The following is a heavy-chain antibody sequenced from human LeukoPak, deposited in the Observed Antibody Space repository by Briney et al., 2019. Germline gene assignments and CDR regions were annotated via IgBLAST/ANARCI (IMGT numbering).Heavy chain of an antibody. V-gene: IGHV3-30*03. D-gene: IGHD3-10*01. CDR2: ISYDGSNK. Sequence: PGGSLRLSCAASGFTFSSYGMHWVRQAPGKGLEWVAVISYDGSNKYYADSVKGRFTISRDNSKNTLYLQVNSLRAEDTAVYYCARDQGFGAFDIWGQGTMVTVSS. CDR3: ARDQGFGAFDI. CDR1: GFTFSSYG. J-gene: IGHJ3*02.